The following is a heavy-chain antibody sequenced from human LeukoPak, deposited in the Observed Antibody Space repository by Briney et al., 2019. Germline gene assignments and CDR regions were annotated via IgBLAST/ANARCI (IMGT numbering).Heavy chain of an antibody. V-gene: IGHV4-34*01. CDR1: GGSFSGYY. D-gene: IGHD6-13*01. CDR2: INHSGST. J-gene: IGHJ4*02. Sequence: SETLSLTCAVYGGSFSGYYWSWIRQPPGKGLEWIGEINHSGSTNYNPSLKSRVTISVDTSKNQFSLKLSSVTAADTAVYYCARAAAADNSYFDYWGQGTLVTVSS. CDR3: ARAAAADNSYFDY.